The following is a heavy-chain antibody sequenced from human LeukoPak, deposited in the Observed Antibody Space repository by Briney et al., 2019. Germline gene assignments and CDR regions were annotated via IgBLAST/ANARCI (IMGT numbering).Heavy chain of an antibody. CDR2: INWNGRST. Sequence: GGSLRLSCAASGFTFDDYGMSWVRQAPGKGLEWVSGINWNGRSTVYADSVKGRFTISRDNAKNSLYLQMNSLRAEDTALYYCARAWADPFDYWGQGTLVTVSS. CDR3: ARAWADPFDY. V-gene: IGHV3-20*04. D-gene: IGHD1-26*01. CDR1: GFTFDDYG. J-gene: IGHJ4*02.